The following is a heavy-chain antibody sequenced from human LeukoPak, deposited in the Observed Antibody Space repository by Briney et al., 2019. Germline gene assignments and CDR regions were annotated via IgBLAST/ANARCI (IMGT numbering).Heavy chain of an antibody. CDR2: IIPIFGTA. D-gene: IGHD3-3*01. J-gene: IGHJ6*03. Sequence: ASVKVSFKASGGTFSIYAISWVRQAPGQGLEWMGGIIPIFGTANYAQKFQGRVTITADESTSTAYMELSSLRSEDTAVYYCARALLRLPYYYYYMDVWGKGTTVTVSS. CDR3: ARALLRLPYYYYYMDV. V-gene: IGHV1-69*13. CDR1: GGTFSIYA.